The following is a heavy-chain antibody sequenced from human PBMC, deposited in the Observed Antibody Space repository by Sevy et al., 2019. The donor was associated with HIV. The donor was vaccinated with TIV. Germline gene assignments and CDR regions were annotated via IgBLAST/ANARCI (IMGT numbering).Heavy chain of an antibody. CDR1: GYTFTGYS. D-gene: IGHD3-22*01. Sequence: VSVKVSCKASGYTFTGYSMHWVRQAPGQGLEWMGWINPNSGGTNYAQKFQGRVTMTRDTSISTAYMELSRLRSGDTAVYFCARVWNSDYYDSSGPNWFDTWGQGTLVTVSS. CDR2: INPNSGGT. V-gene: IGHV1-2*02. J-gene: IGHJ5*02. CDR3: ARVWNSDYYDSSGPNWFDT.